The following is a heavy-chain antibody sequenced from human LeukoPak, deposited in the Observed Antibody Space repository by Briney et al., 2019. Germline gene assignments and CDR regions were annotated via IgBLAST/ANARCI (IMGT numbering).Heavy chain of an antibody. D-gene: IGHD3-10*01. CDR3: ARGRVVWFGEPPYYYFDY. V-gene: IGHV4-38-2*02. CDR2: FYHSGST. CDR1: GYSISSGYY. J-gene: IGHJ4*02. Sequence: SETLSLTCTVSGYSISSGYYWGWIRQPPGKGLEWIGSFYHSGSTNYNPSLKSRVTISVDTSKNQFSLKLSSVTAADTAVYYCARGRVVWFGEPPYYYFDYWGQGTLVTVSS.